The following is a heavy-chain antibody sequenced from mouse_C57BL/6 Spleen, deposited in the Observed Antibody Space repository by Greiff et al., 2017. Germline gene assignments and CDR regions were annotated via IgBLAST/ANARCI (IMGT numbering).Heavy chain of an antibody. V-gene: IGHV1-52*01. CDR3: ARGDYDWFAY. CDR1: GYTFTSYW. CDR2: IDPSDSET. D-gene: IGHD2-4*01. J-gene: IGHJ3*01. Sequence: QVQLQQPGAELVRPGSSVKLSCKASGYTFTSYWMHWVKQRPIQGLDWIGNIDPSDSETHYNQKFKDKATLTVDKSSSTAYMQLSSLTSEDSAVYYCARGDYDWFAYWGQGTLVTVSA.